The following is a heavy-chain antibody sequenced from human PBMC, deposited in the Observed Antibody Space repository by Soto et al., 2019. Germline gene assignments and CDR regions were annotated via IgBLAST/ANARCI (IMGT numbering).Heavy chain of an antibody. Sequence: PSETLSLTCIVSGGSISGYSCTWIRKAPEKGLEWIGYIYYTGNSNYNASLKSRVTISMDTSKTQFSLRLTSVTAADTAVYYCARGYSYGKYDSWGQGTLVTVSS. CDR2: IYYTGNS. J-gene: IGHJ4*02. CDR3: ARGYSYGKYDS. CDR1: GGSISGYS. D-gene: IGHD5-18*01. V-gene: IGHV4-59*01.